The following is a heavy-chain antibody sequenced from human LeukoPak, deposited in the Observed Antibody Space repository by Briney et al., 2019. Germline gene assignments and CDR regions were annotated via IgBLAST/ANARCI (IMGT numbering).Heavy chain of an antibody. CDR3: ARLPVDAFDI. V-gene: IGHV3-64*01. Sequence: GGSLRLSCAASGFTFSSYAMHWVRQAPGKGLEYVSAISSNGGSTYYANSVKGRFTISRDNSKNKLYLQMGSLRAEDMAVYYCARLPVDAFDIWGQGTMVTVSS. CDR1: GFTFSSYA. CDR2: ISSNGGST. D-gene: IGHD1-14*01. J-gene: IGHJ3*02.